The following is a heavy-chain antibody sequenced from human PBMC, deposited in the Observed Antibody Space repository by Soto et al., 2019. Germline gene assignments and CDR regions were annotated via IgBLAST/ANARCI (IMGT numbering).Heavy chain of an antibody. Sequence: GGSLRLSCAASGFTFSSYGMHWVRQAPGKGLEWVAVIWYDGSNKYYADSVKGRFTISRDNSKNTLYLQMNSLRAEDTAAYYCARDGPDDSSGPTTDYWGQGTLVTVSS. CDR2: IWYDGSNK. CDR3: ARDGPDDSSGPTTDY. J-gene: IGHJ4*02. V-gene: IGHV3-33*01. CDR1: GFTFSSYG. D-gene: IGHD3-22*01.